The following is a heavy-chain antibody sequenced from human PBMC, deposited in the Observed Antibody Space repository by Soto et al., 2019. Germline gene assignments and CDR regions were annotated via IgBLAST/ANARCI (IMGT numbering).Heavy chain of an antibody. Sequence: GGSLRLSCAASGFTFSSYSMNWVRQAPGKGLEWVSSISSSSSYIYYADSVKGRFTISRDNAKNSLYLQMNSLRAEDTAVYYCASVNYDILTGYYSWGQGTLVTVSS. V-gene: IGHV3-21*01. CDR1: GFTFSSYS. CDR2: ISSSSSYI. CDR3: ASVNYDILTGYYS. D-gene: IGHD3-9*01. J-gene: IGHJ4*02.